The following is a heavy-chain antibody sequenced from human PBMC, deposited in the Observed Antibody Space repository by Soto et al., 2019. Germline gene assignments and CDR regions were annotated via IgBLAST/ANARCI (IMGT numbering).Heavy chain of an antibody. D-gene: IGHD2-15*01. V-gene: IGHV4-39*01. CDR2: IYFSGNI. J-gene: IGHJ4*02. CDR3: VRDMQLWRLDS. Sequence: SETLSLTCSVSGGSISSSNYYWGWIRQPPGKGLEWIGSIYFSGNIYHNPSLKSRVTMSIGTSKKQFSLNLSSVTAADTAVYYCVRDMQLWRLDSWGQGTLVTVSS. CDR1: GGSISSSNYY.